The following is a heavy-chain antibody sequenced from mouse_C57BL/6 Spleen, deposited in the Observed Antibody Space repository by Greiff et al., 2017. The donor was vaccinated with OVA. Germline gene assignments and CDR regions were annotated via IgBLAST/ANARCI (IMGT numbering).Heavy chain of an antibody. Sequence: QVQLKQPGAELVKPGASVKLSCKASGYTFTSYWMHWVKQRPGQGLEWIGMIHPNSGSTNYNEKFKSKATLTVDKSSSTAYMQLSSLTSEDSAVYYCARHYSNSLDYWGQGTTLTVSS. J-gene: IGHJ2*01. CDR2: IHPNSGST. CDR3: ARHYSNSLDY. V-gene: IGHV1-64*01. D-gene: IGHD2-5*01. CDR1: GYTFTSYW.